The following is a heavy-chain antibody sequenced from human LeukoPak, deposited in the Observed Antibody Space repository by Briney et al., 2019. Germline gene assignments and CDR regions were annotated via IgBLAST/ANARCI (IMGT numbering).Heavy chain of an antibody. V-gene: IGHV4-59*01. CDR3: ARVRRDGYPS. Sequence: SETLSLTCVVYGESFSGYYWSWIRQPPGKGLEWIGYIYYSGSTNYNPSLKSRVTISVDTSKNQFSLKLSSVTAADTAVYYCARVRRDGYPSWGQGTLVTVSS. J-gene: IGHJ4*02. D-gene: IGHD5-24*01. CDR1: GESFSGYY. CDR2: IYYSGST.